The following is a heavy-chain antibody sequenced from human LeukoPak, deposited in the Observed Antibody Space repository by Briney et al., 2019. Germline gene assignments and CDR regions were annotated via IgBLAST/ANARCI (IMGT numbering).Heavy chain of an antibody. Sequence: GGSLRLSCAASGFTFSSYAMHWVRPAPGKGLEYVSAISSNGGSTYYANSVKGRFTISRDNSKNTLYLQMGSLRAEDMAVYYCARDRIAAAGGHYGIDVWGQGTTVTVSS. D-gene: IGHD6-13*01. CDR2: ISSNGGST. CDR1: GFTFSSYA. J-gene: IGHJ6*02. CDR3: ARDRIAAAGGHYGIDV. V-gene: IGHV3-64*01.